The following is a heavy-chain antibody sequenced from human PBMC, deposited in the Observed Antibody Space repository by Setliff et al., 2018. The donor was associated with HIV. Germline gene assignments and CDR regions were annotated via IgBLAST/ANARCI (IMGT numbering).Heavy chain of an antibody. CDR2: ISHSGNT. V-gene: IGHV4-34*01. Sequence: PSETLSLTCAVFGESFSNYHWNWFRQPPGGGLEWIGEISHSGNTDYNSSLKSRVTISVDTSKKQFSLEMRSLTAADTAIYYCARDQRLPGVQPPYWYFDLWG. D-gene: IGHD2-2*01. CDR1: GESFSNYH. CDR3: ARDQRLPGVQPPYWYFDL. J-gene: IGHJ2*01.